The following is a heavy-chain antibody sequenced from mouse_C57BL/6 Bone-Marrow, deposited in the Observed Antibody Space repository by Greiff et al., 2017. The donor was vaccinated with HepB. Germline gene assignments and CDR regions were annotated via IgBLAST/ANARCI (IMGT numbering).Heavy chain of an antibody. D-gene: IGHD2-1*01. J-gene: IGHJ3*01. Sequence: DVQLQESGPGLVKPSQSLSLTCSVTGYSITSGYYWNWIRQFPGNKLEWMGYISYDGSNNYNPSLKNRISITRDTSKNQFFLKLNSVTTEDTATYYCAREGNYGNYPAYWGQGTLVTVSA. V-gene: IGHV3-6*01. CDR1: GYSITSGYY. CDR2: ISYDGSN. CDR3: AREGNYGNYPAY.